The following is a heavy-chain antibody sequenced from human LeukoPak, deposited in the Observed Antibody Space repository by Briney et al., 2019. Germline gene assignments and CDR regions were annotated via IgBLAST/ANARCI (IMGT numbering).Heavy chain of an antibody. CDR2: IIPILGIA. CDR3: ARSPGSSGYLGAFDI. V-gene: IGHV1-69*04. CDR1: GGTFSSYA. Sequence: SVKVSCKASGGTFSSYAISWVRQAPGQGLEWMGRIIPILGIANYAQKFQGRVTITADKSTSTAYMELSSLRSEDTAVYYCARSPGSSGYLGAFDIWGQGTMVTVSS. J-gene: IGHJ3*02. D-gene: IGHD3-22*01.